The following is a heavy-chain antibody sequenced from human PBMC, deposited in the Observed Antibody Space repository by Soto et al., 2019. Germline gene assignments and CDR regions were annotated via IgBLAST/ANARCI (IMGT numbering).Heavy chain of an antibody. Sequence: QVQLVESGGGVVQPGRSLRLSCAASGFTFSDYAMHWVRQASGKGLEWVAVVAYDGRSKYYADSVKGRFTISRDNSRTTVYLQMNSLRDEDTAMYYCARDDILVIPGGSYNYGMDVWGHGTTVTVSS. V-gene: IGHV3-30*04. D-gene: IGHD2-2*01. CDR2: VAYDGRSK. J-gene: IGHJ6*02. CDR3: ARDDILVIPGGSYNYGMDV. CDR1: GFTFSDYA.